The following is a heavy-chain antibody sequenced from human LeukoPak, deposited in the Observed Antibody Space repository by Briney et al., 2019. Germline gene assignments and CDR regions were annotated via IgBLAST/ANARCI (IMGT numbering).Heavy chain of an antibody. Sequence: PSQTLSLTCTVSGGSISSGGYYWSWIRQPPGKGLEWIGYIYYSGSTNYNPSLKSRVTISVDTSKNQFSLKLSSVTAADTAVYYCARSHYGSGSYYSNWFDPWGQGTLVTVSS. J-gene: IGHJ5*02. CDR3: ARSHYGSGSYYSNWFDP. CDR2: IYYSGST. D-gene: IGHD3-10*01. CDR1: GGSISSGGYY. V-gene: IGHV4-61*08.